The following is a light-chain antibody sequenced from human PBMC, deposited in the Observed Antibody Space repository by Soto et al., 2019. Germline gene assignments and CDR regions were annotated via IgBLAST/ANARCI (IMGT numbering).Light chain of an antibody. CDR2: EVS. J-gene: IGLJ1*01. Sequence: QSALTQPASLSGSPGQSITISCTGSSNDIGAYKYVSWYQQYPGKAPKLIIFEVSNRPSGVSNRFSGSKSGNTASLTIAGLQAEDEADYHCSSYTTGSNLYVFGGGTKVNRP. CDR3: SSYTTGSNLYV. CDR1: SNDIGAYKY. V-gene: IGLV2-14*01.